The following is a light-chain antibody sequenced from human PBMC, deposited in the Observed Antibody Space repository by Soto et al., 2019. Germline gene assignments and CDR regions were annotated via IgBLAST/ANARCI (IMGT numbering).Light chain of an antibody. Sequence: QSALTQPRSVSGSPGQSVTISCTGTSSDVGGYNYVSWYQQHPGKAPKLMIHDVTKRPSGVPVRFSGSKSGNRASLTISGLQAEDEADYYCCSYAGSYSFDVIFGGGTKLTVL. CDR1: SSDVGGYNY. CDR3: CSYAGSYSFDVI. J-gene: IGLJ2*01. CDR2: DVT. V-gene: IGLV2-11*01.